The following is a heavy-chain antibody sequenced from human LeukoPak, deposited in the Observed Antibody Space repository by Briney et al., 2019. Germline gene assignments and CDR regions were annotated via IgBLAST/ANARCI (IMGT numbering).Heavy chain of an antibody. J-gene: IGHJ6*03. CDR1: GGSISSNY. V-gene: IGHV4-59*12. CDR3: ARRYAYYYGSGSPIPRYYYYYYMDV. D-gene: IGHD3-10*01. CDR2: IYNSGST. Sequence: PSETLSLTCTVSGGSISSNYWSWIRQPPGKGLEWIGYIYNSGSTNYNPSLKSRVTISVDTSKNQFSLKLSSVTAADTAVYYCARRYAYYYGSGSPIPRYYYYYYMDVWGKGTTVTISS.